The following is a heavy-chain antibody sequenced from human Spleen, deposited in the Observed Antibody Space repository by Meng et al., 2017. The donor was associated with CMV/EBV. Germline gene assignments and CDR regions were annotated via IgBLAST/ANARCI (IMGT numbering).Heavy chain of an antibody. D-gene: IGHD6-13*01. V-gene: IGHV4-34*01. CDR1: SFSGYY. CDR2: INHSGST. J-gene: IGHJ5*02. Sequence: SFSGYYWSWIRQPPGKGLGWIGEINHSGSTNYNPSLKSRVTISVDTSKNQFSLKLSSVTAADTAVYYCARVRYSSSWYMGPRGFDPWGQGTLVTVSS. CDR3: ARVRYSSSWYMGPRGFDP.